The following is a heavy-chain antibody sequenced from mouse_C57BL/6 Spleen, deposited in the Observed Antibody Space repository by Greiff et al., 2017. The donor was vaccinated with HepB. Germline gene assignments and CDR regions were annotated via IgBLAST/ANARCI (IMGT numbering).Heavy chain of an antibody. J-gene: IGHJ3*01. V-gene: IGHV1-7*01. CDR3: ARGITTVKAWFAY. CDR2: INPSSGYT. D-gene: IGHD1-1*01. Sequence: VQLQQSGAELAKPGASVKLSCKASGYTFTSYWMHWVKQRPGQGLEWIGYINPSSGYTKYNQKFKDKATLTADKSSSTAYMQLSSLTYEDSAVYYCARGITTVKAWFAYWGQGTLVTVSA. CDR1: GYTFTSYW.